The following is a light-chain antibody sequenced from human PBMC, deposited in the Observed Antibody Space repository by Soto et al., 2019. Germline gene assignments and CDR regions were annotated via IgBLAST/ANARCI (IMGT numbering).Light chain of an antibody. CDR3: PQYNDWPLT. CDR2: GAF. Sequence: ILMTQSPVTLSVSPGERATLSCRASQSVSSNLAWYQQKPGQAPSLLIYGAFTRATGIPARFSGTGSGTEFTRTISSLQSEDFALYYCPQYNDWPLTFGQGTKVEI. J-gene: IGKJ1*01. CDR1: QSVSSN. V-gene: IGKV3-15*01.